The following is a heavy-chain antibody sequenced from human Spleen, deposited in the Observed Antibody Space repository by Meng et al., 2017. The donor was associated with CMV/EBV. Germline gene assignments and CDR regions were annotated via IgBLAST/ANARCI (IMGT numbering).Heavy chain of an antibody. V-gene: IGHV4-34*01. Sequence: CAVYGGSFSGYYWSWIRQTPGKGLEWIGEINHSGSTNYNPSLKSRVTISVDTSKNQFSLKLSSVTAADTAVYYCARGGYGDDNWFDPWGQGTLVTVSS. D-gene: IGHD4-17*01. J-gene: IGHJ5*02. CDR2: INHSGST. CDR3: ARGGYGDDNWFDP. CDR1: GGSFSGYY.